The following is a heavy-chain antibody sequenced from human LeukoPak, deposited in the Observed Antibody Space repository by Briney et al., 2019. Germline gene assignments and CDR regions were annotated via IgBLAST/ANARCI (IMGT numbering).Heavy chain of an antibody. Sequence: PSETLSLTCTVSGGSISSYYWSWIRQPPGKGLEWIGYIYYSGSTNYNPSLKSRVTISVDTSKNQFSLKLSSVTAADTAVYYCARGQEQWLVSRHHYYYGMDVWGKGTTVTVSS. V-gene: IGHV4-59*01. D-gene: IGHD6-19*01. CDR2: IYYSGST. CDR3: ARGQEQWLVSRHHYYYGMDV. J-gene: IGHJ6*04. CDR1: GGSISSYY.